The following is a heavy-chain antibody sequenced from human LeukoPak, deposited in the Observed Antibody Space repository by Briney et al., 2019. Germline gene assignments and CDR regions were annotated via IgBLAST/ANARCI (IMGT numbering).Heavy chain of an antibody. J-gene: IGHJ4*02. CDR2: ISGSGGST. CDR1: GFTFSSYA. V-gene: IGHV3-23*01. CDR3: AKDNYYDTSGYCDY. Sequence: QPGGSLRLSCAASGFTFSSYAMSWVRQAPGKGLEWVSAISGSGGSTYYADSVKGRFTISRDNSNNTLYLQMNSLRAEDTAVYYCAKDNYYDTSGYCDYWGQGTLVTVSS. D-gene: IGHD3-22*01.